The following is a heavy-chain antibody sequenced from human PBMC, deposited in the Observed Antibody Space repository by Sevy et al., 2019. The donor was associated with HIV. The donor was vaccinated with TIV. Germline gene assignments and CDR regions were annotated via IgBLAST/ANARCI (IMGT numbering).Heavy chain of an antibody. J-gene: IGHJ3*02. D-gene: IGHD3-22*01. V-gene: IGHV3-33*01. CDR2: IWNDRNNK. Sequence: GGSLRLSCAAYGFTFSIYGMHWVRQAPGKGLEWVAGIWNDRNNKHYADSVKGRFTISTDNAKNTLYLQMNSLRVEDKVVYYCASLINNYYDISGSSGDDAFDIWGQGTRVTVSS. CDR1: GFTFSIYG. CDR3: ASLINNYYDISGSSGDDAFDI.